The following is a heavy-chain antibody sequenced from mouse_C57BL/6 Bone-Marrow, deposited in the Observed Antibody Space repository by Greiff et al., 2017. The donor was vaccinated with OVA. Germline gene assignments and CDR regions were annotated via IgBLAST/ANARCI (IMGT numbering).Heavy chain of an antibody. CDR1: GYTFTSYG. CDR2: IYPRSGNT. D-gene: IGHD2-4*01. J-gene: IGHJ2*01. CDR3: AKIRGYDYRVDY. Sequence: QVQLQQSGAELARPGASVKLSCKASGYTFTSYGISWVKQRTGQGLEWIGEIYPRSGNTYYNEKFKGKATLTADKSSSTAYMELRSLTSEDSAVYFCAKIRGYDYRVDYWGQGTTLTVSS. V-gene: IGHV1-81*01.